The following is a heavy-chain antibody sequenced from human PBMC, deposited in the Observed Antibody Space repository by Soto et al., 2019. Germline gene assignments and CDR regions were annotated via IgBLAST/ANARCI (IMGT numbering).Heavy chain of an antibody. V-gene: IGHV3-23*01. D-gene: IGHD6-19*01. CDR1: GFNFKKFS. J-gene: IGHJ4*02. CDR3: AKADGEQWLVPHLDN. CDR2: ISCCGGST. Sequence: EVQLLESGGGVVQPGGSLRLSCVASGFNFKKFSMAWVRQAPGEGLAWVSGISCCGGSTSYAESVKGRFSIARDDSKNTLSLQMNSLRVEDTAQYYCAKADGEQWLVPHLDNWGQGTLVTVS.